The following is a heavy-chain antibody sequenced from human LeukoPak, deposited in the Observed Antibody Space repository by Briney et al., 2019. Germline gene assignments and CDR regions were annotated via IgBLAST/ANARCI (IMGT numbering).Heavy chain of an antibody. D-gene: IGHD6-19*01. V-gene: IGHV1-2*02. J-gene: IGHJ5*02. Sequence: GAPVKVSCKASGYTFTGYYMHWVRQAPGQGLEWMGWINTNSGGTNYAQKFQGRVTMTRDTSISTAYMELSRLRSDDTAVYYCARDKPPYSSGWYREDWFDPWGQGTLVTVSS. CDR3: ARDKPPYSSGWYREDWFDP. CDR1: GYTFTGYY. CDR2: INTNSGGT.